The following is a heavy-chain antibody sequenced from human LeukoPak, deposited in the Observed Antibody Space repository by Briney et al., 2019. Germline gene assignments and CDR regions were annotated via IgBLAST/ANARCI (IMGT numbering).Heavy chain of an antibody. CDR1: GFTFDDYA. J-gene: IGHJ6*02. CDR2: ITWNSGSI. V-gene: IGHV3-9*01. Sequence: SGGSLRLSCAASGFTFDDYAMHWVRQAPGKGLEWVSGITWNSGSIGYADSVKGRFTISRDNAKNSLYLQMNSLRAEDTALYYCAKDTSASGNYGMDVWGQGTTVTVSS. CDR3: AKDTSASGNYGMDV. D-gene: IGHD3-10*01.